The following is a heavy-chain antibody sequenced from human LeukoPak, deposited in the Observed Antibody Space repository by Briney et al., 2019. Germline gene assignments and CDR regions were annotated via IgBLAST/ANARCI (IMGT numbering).Heavy chain of an antibody. CDR3: ARDLAVAGRVYNWFDP. CDR1: GGSISSGSYY. CDR2: IYISGST. J-gene: IGHJ5*02. V-gene: IGHV4-61*09. D-gene: IGHD6-19*01. Sequence: SQTLSLTCTVSGGSISSGSYYWSWIRQPAGKGLEWIGHIYISGSTNYNPSLKSRVTISVDTSKNQFSLKLSSVTAADTAVYYCARDLAVAGRVYNWFDPWGQGTLVTVSS.